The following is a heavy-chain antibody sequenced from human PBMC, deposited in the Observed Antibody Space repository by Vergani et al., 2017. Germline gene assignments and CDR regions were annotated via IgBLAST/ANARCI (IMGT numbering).Heavy chain of an antibody. CDR1: GGSFSGYY. Sequence: QVQLQQWGAGLLKPSETLSLTCAVYGGSFSGYYWSWIRQPPVKGLEWIGEINHSGSTNYNPSLKSRVTISVDTSKNQFSLKLSSVTAADTAVYYCARGWRSSSSKSYYYYMDVWGKGTTVTVSS. J-gene: IGHJ6*03. D-gene: IGHD6-6*01. V-gene: IGHV4-34*01. CDR3: ARGWRSSSSKSYYYYMDV. CDR2: INHSGST.